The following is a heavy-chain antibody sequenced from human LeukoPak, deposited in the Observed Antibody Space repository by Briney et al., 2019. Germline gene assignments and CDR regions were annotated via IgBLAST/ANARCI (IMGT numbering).Heavy chain of an antibody. Sequence: SETLSLTCAVYGGSFSGYYWSWIRQPPGKGLEWIGEINHSGSTYYNPSLKSRVTISVDTSKNQFSLKLSSVTAADTAVYYCASDYSSGSLDYWGQGTLVTVSS. CDR2: INHSGST. V-gene: IGHV4-34*01. CDR3: ASDYSSGSLDY. CDR1: GGSFSGYY. D-gene: IGHD6-19*01. J-gene: IGHJ4*02.